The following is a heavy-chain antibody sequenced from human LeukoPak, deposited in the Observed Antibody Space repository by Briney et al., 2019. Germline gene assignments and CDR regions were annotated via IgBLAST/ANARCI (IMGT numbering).Heavy chain of an antibody. CDR3: ARDGRWEVLPFGMDV. D-gene: IGHD1-26*01. CDR2: ISDSSSTI. CDR1: RFTFSTYS. V-gene: IGHV3-48*02. J-gene: IGHJ6*01. Sequence: GGSLRLSCAASRFTFSTYSMNWVRQAPGKGLEWVSHISDSSSTIYYADSVKGRFTISRDNAKNSLYLQMNSLRDEDTAVYYCARDGRWEVLPFGMDVWGEGSTVIVSS.